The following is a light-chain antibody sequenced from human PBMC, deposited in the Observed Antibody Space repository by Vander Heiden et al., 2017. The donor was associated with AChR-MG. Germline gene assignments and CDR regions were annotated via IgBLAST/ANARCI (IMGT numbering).Light chain of an antibody. J-gene: IGLJ1*01. V-gene: IGLV2-23*01. CDR3: CSFAGFDTFL. Sequence: HSVLTQPASVSASPGQSVTISCTGSSSDVGAHNLVSWYQHHPGEAPELLIYDDTKRPSGISDRISASKSDNTASLTISGLQAEDEADYYCCSFAGFDTFLFGTGTKVTVL. CDR2: DDT. CDR1: SSDVGAHNL.